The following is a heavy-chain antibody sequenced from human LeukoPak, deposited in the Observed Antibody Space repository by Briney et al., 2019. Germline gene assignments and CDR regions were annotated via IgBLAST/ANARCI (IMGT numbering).Heavy chain of an antibody. CDR1: GGSISSSSYY. CDR2: IYYSGST. V-gene: IGHV4-39*07. D-gene: IGHD3-22*01. Sequence: PSETLSLTCTVSGGSISSSSYYWGWIRQPPGKGLEWIGSIYYSGSTYYNPSLKSRVTISVDTSKNQFSLKLSSVTAADTAVYYCARGLNYYDSSGYYPYYWGQGTLVTVPS. J-gene: IGHJ4*02. CDR3: ARGLNYYDSSGYYPYY.